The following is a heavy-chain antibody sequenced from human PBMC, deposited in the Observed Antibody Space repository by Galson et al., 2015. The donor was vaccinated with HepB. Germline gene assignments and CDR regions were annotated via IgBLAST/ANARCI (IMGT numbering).Heavy chain of an antibody. D-gene: IGHD3-22*01. CDR1: GYTFTSYG. Sequence: SVKVSCKASGYTFTSYGISWVRQAPGQGLEWMGWISAYNGNTNYAQKLQGRVTMTTDTSTSTAYMELRSLRSDDTAVYYCARDPLDSSGYYPYYYYGMDVWGQGTTVTVSS. CDR2: ISAYNGNT. V-gene: IGHV1-18*01. J-gene: IGHJ6*02. CDR3: ARDPLDSSGYYPYYYYGMDV.